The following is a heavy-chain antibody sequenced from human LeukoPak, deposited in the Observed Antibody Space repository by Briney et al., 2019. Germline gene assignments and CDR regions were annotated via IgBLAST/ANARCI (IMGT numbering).Heavy chain of an antibody. CDR1: GFTFSSYG. V-gene: IGHV3-30*18. CDR2: ISYDGSNE. J-gene: IGHJ6*02. CDR3: AKDKDFWSGYYRGVPYYYGLDV. Sequence: SGGSLRLSCAASGFTFSSYGMHWVRQAPGKGLEWVAVISYDGSNEYYADSVKGRFTISRDTAKHTLYLQMNSLRAEDTAVYYCAKDKDFWSGYYRGVPYYYGLDVWGQGTTVTVSS. D-gene: IGHD3-3*01.